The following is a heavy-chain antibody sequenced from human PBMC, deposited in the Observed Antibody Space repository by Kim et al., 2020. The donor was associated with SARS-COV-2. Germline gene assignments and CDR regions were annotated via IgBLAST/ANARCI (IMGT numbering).Heavy chain of an antibody. V-gene: IGHV4-59*13. CDR3: ARVRYNWNYWYFDL. D-gene: IGHD1-20*01. CDR2: ISNSGRS. CDR1: GGSIRSYD. Sequence: SETLFLTCTVSGGSIRSYDWSWIRQSPGKGLEWIGYISNSGRSDYSPSLKSRVTISVDTSKSLFSLRLSSVTAADTALYYCARVRYNWNYWYFDLWGRGT. J-gene: IGHJ2*01.